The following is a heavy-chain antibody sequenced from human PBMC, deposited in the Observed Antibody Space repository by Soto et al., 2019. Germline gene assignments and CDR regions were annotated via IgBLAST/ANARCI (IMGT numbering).Heavy chain of an antibody. Sequence: QVPLVQSGAEVKKPGASVKVSCKASGYTFTSYAMHWVRQAPGQRLEWMGWINAGNGNTKYSQKFQGRVTITRDTSASTAYMELSSLRSEDTAVYYCARAADFWSAKNWFDPWGQGTLVTVSS. CDR2: INAGNGNT. J-gene: IGHJ5*02. V-gene: IGHV1-3*01. CDR3: ARAADFWSAKNWFDP. CDR1: GYTFTSYA. D-gene: IGHD3-3*01.